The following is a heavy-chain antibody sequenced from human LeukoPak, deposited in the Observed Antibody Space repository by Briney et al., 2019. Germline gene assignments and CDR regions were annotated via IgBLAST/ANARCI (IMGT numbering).Heavy chain of an antibody. CDR1: GFTFSSYW. J-gene: IGHJ4*02. D-gene: IGHD6-13*01. Sequence: GGSLRLSCAASGFTFSSYWMNWVRQVPGKGLVWVSRIASDGNNRDYADSVKGRFTISRDNAKNALHLQMNSLRAEDTALYYCARELSGSSSRHFDYWGQGTLVTVSS. V-gene: IGHV3-74*01. CDR3: ARELSGSSSRHFDY. CDR2: IASDGNNR.